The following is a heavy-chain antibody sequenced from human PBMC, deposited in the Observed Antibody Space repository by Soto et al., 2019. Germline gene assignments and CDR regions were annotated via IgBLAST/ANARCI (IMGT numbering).Heavy chain of an antibody. D-gene: IGHD2-2*01. CDR1: GFTFSSYG. CDR3: ARAGRSSARFNYMDV. CDR2: ISYDGSNK. Sequence: LRLSCAASGFTFSSYGMHWVRQAPGKGLEWVAVISYDGSNKYYADSVKGRFTISRDNAKNSLYLQMNSLRAEDTAVYYCARAGRSSARFNYMDVWGKGTTVTVSS. V-gene: IGHV3-30*03. J-gene: IGHJ6*03.